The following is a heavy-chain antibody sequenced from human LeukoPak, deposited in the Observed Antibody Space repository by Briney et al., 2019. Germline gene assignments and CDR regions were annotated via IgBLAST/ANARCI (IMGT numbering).Heavy chain of an antibody. D-gene: IGHD3-10*01. CDR2: IKQDGSEK. V-gene: IGHV3-7*01. Sequence: GGSLRLSCAASGFTFSSYWMSLVRQAPGKGLEWVANIKQDGSEKYYVDSVKGRFTIYRDNAKNSLYLQMNSLRAEDTAVYYCASGWFRELPENWGQGTLVTVSS. CDR3: ASGWFRELPEN. J-gene: IGHJ4*02. CDR1: GFTFSSYW.